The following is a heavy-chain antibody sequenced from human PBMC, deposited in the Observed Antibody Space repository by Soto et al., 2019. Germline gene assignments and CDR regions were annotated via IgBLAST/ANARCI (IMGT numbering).Heavy chain of an antibody. V-gene: IGHV6-1*01. Sequence: PSQTLSLTCAISGDSVSNNSAAWNWIRQSPSRGLEWLGRTYYRSKWYNDYAVSVKSRITINPDTSKNQFSLQLNSVTPEDTAVYYCARAGWFGSSKGGLAAAGSSPLPYAFDIWGQGTMVTVSS. D-gene: IGHD6-13*01. CDR2: TYYRSKWYN. CDR3: ARAGWFGSSKGGLAAAGSSPLPYAFDI. CDR1: GDSVSNNSAA. J-gene: IGHJ3*02.